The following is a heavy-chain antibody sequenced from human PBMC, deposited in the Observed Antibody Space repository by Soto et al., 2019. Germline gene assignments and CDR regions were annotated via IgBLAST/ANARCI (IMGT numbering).Heavy chain of an antibody. Sequence: QVQLVESGGGVVQPARSLRLTCAASGFTFSSYGMHWVRQAPGKGLEWVAVIWYDGSNKYYVDSVKGRFTISRDNSKNTLYLQMNSLRAEDTAVYYCARDRVSYGALGYFQHWGQGTLVTVSS. CDR2: IWYDGSNK. J-gene: IGHJ1*01. D-gene: IGHD3-10*01. CDR3: ARDRVSYGALGYFQH. CDR1: GFTFSSYG. V-gene: IGHV3-33*01.